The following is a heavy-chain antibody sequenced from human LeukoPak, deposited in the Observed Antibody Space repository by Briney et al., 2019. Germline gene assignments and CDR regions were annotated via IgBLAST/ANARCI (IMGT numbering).Heavy chain of an antibody. D-gene: IGHD3-9*01. V-gene: IGHV1-18*01. CDR3: ARDEGRGYDILTGYYEGYFFDY. CDR2: ISAYNGNT. Sequence: GASAKVSCKASGYTFTSYGIRWVRQAPGQGLEWMGWISAYNGNTNYAQKLQGRVTMTTDTSTSTAYMELRSMRSDDTAVYYCARDEGRGYDILTGYYEGYFFDYWGQGTLVSVSS. CDR1: GYTFTSYG. J-gene: IGHJ4*02.